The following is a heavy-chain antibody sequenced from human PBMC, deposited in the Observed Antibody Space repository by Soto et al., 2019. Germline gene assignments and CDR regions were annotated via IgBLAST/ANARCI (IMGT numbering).Heavy chain of an antibody. V-gene: IGHV3-7*01. CDR2: VKYDGSQT. J-gene: IGHJ6*02. CDR1: GFTFSSYW. CDR3: TRDFQGPLDYGMDV. Sequence: GGSLRLSCADFGFTFSSYWMSWVRQAPGKGLEWVANVKYDGSQTYYVGSVKGRFTISRDNAKNSLYLQMNSLRAEDTAVYYCTRDFQGPLDYGMDVWGQGTTVTVSS. D-gene: IGHD1-1*01.